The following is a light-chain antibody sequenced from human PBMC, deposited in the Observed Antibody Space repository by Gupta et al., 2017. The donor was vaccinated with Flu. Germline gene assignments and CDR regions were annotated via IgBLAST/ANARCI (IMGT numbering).Light chain of an antibody. CDR3: AAWDDSLNGHYV. J-gene: IGLJ1*01. CDR1: SSNSGSNT. CDR2: GNN. Sequence: VTICCSGSSSNSGSNTGTWDQPVPGTATKLLIYGNNQRPSGVPDRFSGSKSGTSASLAISGLQSEDEADYYCAAWDDSLNGHYVFGTGTKVTVL. V-gene: IGLV1-44*01.